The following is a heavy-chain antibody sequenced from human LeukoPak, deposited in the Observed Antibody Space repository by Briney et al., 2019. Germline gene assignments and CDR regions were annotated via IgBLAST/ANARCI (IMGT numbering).Heavy chain of an antibody. J-gene: IGHJ6*03. CDR2: TYDSGSI. Sequence: SQTLSLTCTVSGGSISSAGHYWSWIRQHPGKGLEWFGWTYDSGSIHYKSSLKSRVTISGDTSKNQISLKVSSVTAADTAVYYCARVSGCTGGSCYPDDQYYHMDVWGKGTTVTVSS. V-gene: IGHV4-31*03. CDR3: ARVSGCTGGSCYPDDQYYHMDV. CDR1: GGSISSAGHY. D-gene: IGHD2-15*01.